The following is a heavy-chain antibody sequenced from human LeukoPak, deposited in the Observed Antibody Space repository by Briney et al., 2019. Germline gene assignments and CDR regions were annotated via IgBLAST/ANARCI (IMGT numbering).Heavy chain of an antibody. J-gene: IGHJ4*02. CDR3: ARDRYGDYVDY. CDR1: GGSISSYY. CDR2: IYYSGST. D-gene: IGHD4-17*01. V-gene: IGHV4-59*01. Sequence: SETLSLTCTVSGGSISSYYWSWIRQPPGKGLEWIGYIYYSGSTNYNPSLKSRVTISVDTSKNQFSLKLSSVTAADTAVYYCARDRYGDYVDYWGQGTLVTVSS.